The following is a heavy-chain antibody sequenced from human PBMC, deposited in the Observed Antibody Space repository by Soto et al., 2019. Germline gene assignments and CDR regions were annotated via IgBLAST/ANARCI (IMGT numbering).Heavy chain of an antibody. CDR2: MNPNRGNT. CDR3: ATVLSGGHSDY. D-gene: IGHD2-8*02. Sequence: QVQLVQSGAEVKKPGASVKVSCKTSGYTFGNNDINWVRQAPGRGLEWMGWMNPNRGNTGNAHPFYGRVTMTRKTSINTADMELCSLTSDGTAVYFCATVLSGGHSDYWGQGTLVTVSS. J-gene: IGHJ4*02. V-gene: IGHV1-8*02. CDR1: GYTFGNND.